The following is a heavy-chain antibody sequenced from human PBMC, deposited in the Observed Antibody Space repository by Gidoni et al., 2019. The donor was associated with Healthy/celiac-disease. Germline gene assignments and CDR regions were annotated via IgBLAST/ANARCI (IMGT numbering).Heavy chain of an antibody. Sequence: QLQLQESGPGLVKPSETLSLTCTVSGGSISSSSYYWGWIRQPPGKGLEWIGSIYYSGSTYYNPSLKSRVTISVNTSKNQFSLKLSSVTAADTAVYYCARRNLYDSSYWGQGTLVTVSS. V-gene: IGHV4-39*01. CDR2: IYYSGST. CDR3: ARRNLYDSSY. D-gene: IGHD3-22*01. CDR1: GGSISSSSYY. J-gene: IGHJ4*02.